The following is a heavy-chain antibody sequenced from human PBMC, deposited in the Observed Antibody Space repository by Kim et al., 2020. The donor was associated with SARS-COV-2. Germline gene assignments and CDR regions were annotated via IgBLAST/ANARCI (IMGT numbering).Heavy chain of an antibody. V-gene: IGHV3-74*01. D-gene: IGHD2-15*01. Sequence: YADYGKGRFTISRDNAKNTLYLQMNSLRVEDTAVYYCARKDCNGGSCAFDPWGQGTRVTVSS. J-gene: IGHJ5*02. CDR3: ARKDCNGGSCAFDP.